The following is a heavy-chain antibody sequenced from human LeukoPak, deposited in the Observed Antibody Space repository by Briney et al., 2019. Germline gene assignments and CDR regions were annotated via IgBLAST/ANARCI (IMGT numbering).Heavy chain of an antibody. CDR3: ARDFGSYSSSWRAFGV. D-gene: IGHD6-13*01. J-gene: IGHJ4*02. CDR2: MNPNSGGT. Sequence: ASVKVSCKASGSTFTGYYMHWVREAPGQGLEWMGWMNPNSGGTNYAQKFQGRVTMTRDTSISTAYMELSRLRSDDTAVYYCARDFGSYSSSWRAFGVWGQGTLVTVSS. CDR1: GSTFTGYY. V-gene: IGHV1-2*02.